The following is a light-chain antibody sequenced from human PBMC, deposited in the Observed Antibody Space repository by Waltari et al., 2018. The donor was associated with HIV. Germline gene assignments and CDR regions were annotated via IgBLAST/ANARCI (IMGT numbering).Light chain of an antibody. CDR2: GAS. V-gene: IGKV4-1*01. CDR1: QTVSYTSNDKSY. J-gene: IGKJ4*01. CDR3: QQYYTTPL. Sequence: VLTQSPEFLTVSQGERAPINCTSSQTVSYTSNDKSYLAWYQPQPGQPPKLLVSGASSRHPGVPDRFSGSGSGTSFTLTIDNLQPEDVGIYYCQQYYTTPLFGGGTKVEI.